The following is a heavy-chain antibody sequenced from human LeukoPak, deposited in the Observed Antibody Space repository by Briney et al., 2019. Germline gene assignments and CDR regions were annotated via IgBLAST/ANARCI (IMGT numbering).Heavy chain of an antibody. D-gene: IGHD2-2*02. V-gene: IGHV1-2*04. CDR1: GYTFTGYY. CDR3: ARGGYCSSTSCYTGYFQH. J-gene: IGHJ1*01. CDR2: INPNSGGT. Sequence: ASVKVSCKASGYTFTGYYMHWVRQAPGQGLEWMGWINPNSGGTNYAQKFQGWVTMTRDTSISTAYMELRRLRSDDTAVYYCARGGYCSSTSCYTGYFQHWGQGTLVTVSS.